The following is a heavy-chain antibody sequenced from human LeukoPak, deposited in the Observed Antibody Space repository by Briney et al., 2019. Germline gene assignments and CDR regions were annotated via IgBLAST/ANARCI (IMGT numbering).Heavy chain of an antibody. Sequence: PGGSLRLSCAVSGFTVISNYMSWVRQAPGKGLEWVSVIYSGGSTYYAGSVKGRFTISRDNSKNTLYLQMNSLRAQDTAVYYCAKDASGIAAGGIYYYYYYMDVWGKGTTVTVSS. CDR2: IYSGGST. V-gene: IGHV3-53*01. J-gene: IGHJ6*03. D-gene: IGHD6-13*01. CDR3: AKDASGIAAGGIYYYYYYMDV. CDR1: GFTVISNY.